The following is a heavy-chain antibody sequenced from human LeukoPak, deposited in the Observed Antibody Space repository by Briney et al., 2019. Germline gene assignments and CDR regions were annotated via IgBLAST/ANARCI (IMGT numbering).Heavy chain of an antibody. Sequence: GGSLRLSCVVSGLTFSNFKMNWVRQAPGKGLEWVSYISDSGRTTFYADSVKGRFTISRDNAKNSPYLQMNSLRAEDTAVYYCAGGCTSCYVPDYWGQGTLVTVSS. J-gene: IGHJ4*02. D-gene: IGHD2-2*01. V-gene: IGHV3-48*03. CDR3: AGGCTSCYVPDY. CDR1: GLTFSNFK. CDR2: ISDSGRTT.